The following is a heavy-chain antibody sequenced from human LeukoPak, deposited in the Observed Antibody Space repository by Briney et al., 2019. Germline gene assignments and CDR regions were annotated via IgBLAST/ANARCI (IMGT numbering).Heavy chain of an antibody. CDR2: ISYDGSNK. Sequence: GGSLRLSCAASGFTFRSYGMHWVRQAPGKGLEWVAVISYDGSNKYYADSVKGRFTISRDNSKNTLYLQMNSLRAEDTAVYYCAKDFGPYSSSWYPVDYWGQGTLVTVSS. CDR3: AKDFGPYSSSWYPVDY. V-gene: IGHV3-30*18. D-gene: IGHD6-13*01. J-gene: IGHJ4*02. CDR1: GFTFRSYG.